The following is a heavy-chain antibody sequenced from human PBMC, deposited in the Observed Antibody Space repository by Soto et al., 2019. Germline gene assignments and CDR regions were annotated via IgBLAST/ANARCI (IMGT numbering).Heavy chain of an antibody. J-gene: IGHJ6*02. V-gene: IGHV1-69*08. CDR1: GGTFSSYT. D-gene: IGHD3-10*01. CDR3: ARFRGSYGMDV. CDR2: ITPILGTA. Sequence: QVQLVQSGAEVKKPGSSVKVSCKASGGTFSSYTISWVRQAPGQGLEWMARITPILGTANYAQKFQGRVTLIADKSTSTAYMELSSLRSEDTAVYYCARFRGSYGMDVWGQGTTVTVSS.